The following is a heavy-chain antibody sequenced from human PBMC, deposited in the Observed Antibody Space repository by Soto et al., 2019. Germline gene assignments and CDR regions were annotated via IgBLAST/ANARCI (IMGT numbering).Heavy chain of an antibody. J-gene: IGHJ6*02. CDR3: ARCRIAAAGDYYYYYGTDV. CDR1: GGSVSSYA. V-gene: IGHV1-69*13. D-gene: IGHD6-13*01. Sequence: SVKVCCEASGGSVSSYAISWVRQAPGQGLECMGGIIPIFVTASYAQKFQGRVTSTADESTSTAYMERSSPRSEATAVYYCARCRIAAAGDYYYYYGTDVGDQG. CDR2: IIPIFVTA.